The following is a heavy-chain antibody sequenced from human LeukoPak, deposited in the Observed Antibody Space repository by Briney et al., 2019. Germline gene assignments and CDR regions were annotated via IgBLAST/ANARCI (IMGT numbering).Heavy chain of an antibody. CDR2: SGGSR. CDR3: ARGEILGAPTGHYYYGMDV. V-gene: IGHV3-11*04. D-gene: IGHD3-3*01. J-gene: IGHJ6*02. Sequence: SGGSRYYADSVKGRFTISRENAKNSLYLQITSLRAEATAVYYCARGEILGAPTGHYYYGMDVWGQGTTVTVSS.